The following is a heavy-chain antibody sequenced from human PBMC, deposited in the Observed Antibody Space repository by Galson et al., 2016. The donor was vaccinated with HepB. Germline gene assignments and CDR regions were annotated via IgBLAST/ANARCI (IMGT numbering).Heavy chain of an antibody. V-gene: IGHV5-51*01. J-gene: IGHJ4*02. Sequence: QSGAEVKKPGESLKISCKASGYRFTNYWIAWVRQMPGKGLEWMAIIYPGDSDTRYSTYFQGHVTISADKSISTAYLQWSSLRASDTAIYYCALIREFVPAATFDSWGQGTLVTVSS. CDR2: IYPGDSDT. CDR3: ALIREFVPAATFDS. CDR1: GYRFTNYW. D-gene: IGHD2-15*01.